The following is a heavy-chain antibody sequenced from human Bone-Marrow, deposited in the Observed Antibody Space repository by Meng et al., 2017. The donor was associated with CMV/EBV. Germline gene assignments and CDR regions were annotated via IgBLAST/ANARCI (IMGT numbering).Heavy chain of an antibody. CDR2: IYYSGST. Sequence: SETLSLTCTVSGGSISSGGYYWSWIRQHPGKGLEWIGYIYYSGSTNYNPSLKSRVTISVDTSKNQFSLKLSSVTAADTAVYYCARDGGVAGTTHTSQENYYYYYGMDVWGQGTTVTVSS. V-gene: IGHV4-61*08. CDR3: ARDGGVAGTTHTSQENYYYYYGMDV. D-gene: IGHD1-7*01. CDR1: GGSISSGGYY. J-gene: IGHJ6*02.